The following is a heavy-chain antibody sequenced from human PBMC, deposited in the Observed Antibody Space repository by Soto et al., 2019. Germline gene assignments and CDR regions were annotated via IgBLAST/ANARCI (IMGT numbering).Heavy chain of an antibody. V-gene: IGHV4-38-2*01. CDR1: GYSISSGYY. Sequence: SETLSLTCAVSGYSISSGYYWGWIRQPPGKGLEWIGSIYHSGSTYYNPSLKSRVTISVDTSKNQSSLKLSSVTAADTAVYYCARVGQQLEPALFDPWGQGTLVTVSS. D-gene: IGHD6-13*01. CDR2: IYHSGST. J-gene: IGHJ5*02. CDR3: ARVGQQLEPALFDP.